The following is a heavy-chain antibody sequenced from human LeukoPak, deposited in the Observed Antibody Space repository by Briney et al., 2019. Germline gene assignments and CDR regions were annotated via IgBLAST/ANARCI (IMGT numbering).Heavy chain of an antibody. CDR3: ASVCSSTSCYTRGDY. CDR2: ISGSGGST. J-gene: IGHJ4*02. Sequence: GGSLRLSCAASGFTFSSYAMSWVRQAPGKGLEWVSAISGSGGSTYYADSVKGRFTISRDNSKNTLYLQMNSLRAEDTAVYYCASVCSSTSCYTRGDYWGQGTLVTVSS. V-gene: IGHV3-23*01. CDR1: GFTFSSYA. D-gene: IGHD2-2*02.